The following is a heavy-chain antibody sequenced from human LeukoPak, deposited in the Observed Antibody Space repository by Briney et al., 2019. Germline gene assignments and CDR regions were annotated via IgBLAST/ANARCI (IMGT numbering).Heavy chain of an antibody. CDR2: VDPEDGET. V-gene: IGHV1-69-2*01. CDR3: ATDVRYYDSSGYY. J-gene: IGHJ4*02. D-gene: IGHD3-22*01. Sequence: ASVKISCKVSGYTFTDYYMHWVHQAPGKGLEWMGLVDPEDGETIYAEKFQGRVTITADTSTDTAYVELSSLRSEDTAVYYCATDVRYYDSSGYYWGQGTLVTVSS. CDR1: GYTFTDYY.